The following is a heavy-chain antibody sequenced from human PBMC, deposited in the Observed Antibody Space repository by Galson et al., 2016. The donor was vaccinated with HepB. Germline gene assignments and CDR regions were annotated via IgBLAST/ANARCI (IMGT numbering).Heavy chain of an antibody. V-gene: IGHV1-69*13. CDR2: ITPIFGTP. CDR3: ATKDGTNFFGAFEI. J-gene: IGHJ3*02. CDR1: GGTFSSYA. D-gene: IGHD3-3*01. Sequence: SVKVSCKASGGTFSSYAISWVRQAPGQGPECMGGITPIFGTPKYAPRFQGRVTMTSDESSSTTYMELSSLRSEDTAVYYYATKDGTNFFGAFEIWGQGTAVSVSS.